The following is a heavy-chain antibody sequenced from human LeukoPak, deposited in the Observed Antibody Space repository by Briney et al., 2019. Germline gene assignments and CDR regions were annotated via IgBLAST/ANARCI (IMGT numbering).Heavy chain of an antibody. V-gene: IGHV1-18*01. CDR3: ARPYYDSSAPPYDY. D-gene: IGHD3-22*01. Sequence: ASVKVSCKASGYAFTSYGISWVRQAPGQGLEWMGWISAYNGNTNYAQKLQGRVTMTTDTSTSTAYMELRSLRSDDTAVYYCARPYYDSSAPPYDYWGQGTLVTVSS. CDR2: ISAYNGNT. CDR1: GYAFTSYG. J-gene: IGHJ4*02.